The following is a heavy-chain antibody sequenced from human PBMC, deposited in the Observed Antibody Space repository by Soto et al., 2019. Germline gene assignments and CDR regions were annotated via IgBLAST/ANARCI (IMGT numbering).Heavy chain of an antibody. V-gene: IGHV1-58*01. CDR1: GFTFTSSA. CDR3: AAVDYGDSYAFVI. J-gene: IGHJ3*02. CDR2: IVVGSGNT. Sequence: QMQLVQSGPEVKKPGTSVKVSCKASGFTFTSSAVRWVRQARRQRLEWIGWIVVGSGNTNYAQKFQERVTITRDMSTSTAYMELSSLSSEDTAVYYCAAVDYGDSYAFVIWGQGTMVTVSS. D-gene: IGHD4-17*01.